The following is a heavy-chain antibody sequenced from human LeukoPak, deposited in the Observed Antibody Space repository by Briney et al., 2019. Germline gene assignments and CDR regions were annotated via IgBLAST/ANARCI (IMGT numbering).Heavy chain of an antibody. V-gene: IGHV3-21*01. CDR3: ARGNFDWSSGMDV. J-gene: IGHJ6*02. D-gene: IGHD3-9*01. Sequence: TGGSLRLSCAASGFSFSSYSMNWVRQAPGKGLEWVSSISSSSDYIYYADSVKGRFTISRDNSKNTLYLQMNSLRAEDTAVYYCARGNFDWSSGMDVWGQGTTVTVSS. CDR2: ISSSSDYI. CDR1: GFSFSSYS.